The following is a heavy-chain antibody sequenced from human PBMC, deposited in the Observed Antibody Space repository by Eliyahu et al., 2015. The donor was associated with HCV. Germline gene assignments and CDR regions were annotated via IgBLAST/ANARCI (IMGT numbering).Heavy chain of an antibody. CDR2: INHSGST. CDR1: GGSFXGYY. V-gene: IGHV4-34*01. D-gene: IGHD3-10*02. Sequence: QVQLQQWGAGLLKPSETLSLTCAVXGGSFXGYYWSWIRQPPGKGLEWXWEINHSGSTNYNPSLKSRVTISVDTSKNQFSLKLSSVTAADTAVYYCARAYYVAPFDYWGQGTLVTVSS. J-gene: IGHJ4*02. CDR3: ARAYYVAPFDY.